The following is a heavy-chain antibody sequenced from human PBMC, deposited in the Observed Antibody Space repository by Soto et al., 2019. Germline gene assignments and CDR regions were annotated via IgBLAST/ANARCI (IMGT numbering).Heavy chain of an antibody. CDR3: AREVVTAGGSNYFDP. Sequence: PSETLSLTCGVSGGTVASSHWWSWVRQSPGRGLEWIGNVYHTGDTNFNPSLQSRVTFSVDKSNNQFSLRLTSVTAADTAVYFCAREVVTAGGSNYFDPWGPGTLVTV. J-gene: IGHJ5*02. D-gene: IGHD2-21*02. CDR2: VYHTGDT. CDR1: GGTVASSHW. V-gene: IGHV4-4*02.